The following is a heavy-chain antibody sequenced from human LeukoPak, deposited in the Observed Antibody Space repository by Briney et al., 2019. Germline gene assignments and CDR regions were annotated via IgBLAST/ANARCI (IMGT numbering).Heavy chain of an antibody. Sequence: PGGSLRLSCVASGFTFSTYWMTWVRQAPGKGLECVAIFKQDGSEKYYVDSVKGRFTMARDNAKNSLHLQMNILRAEDTAVYYCARGGSHDALDIWGQGTMVTVSS. CDR3: ARGGSHDALDI. CDR1: GFTFSTYW. V-gene: IGHV3-7*01. CDR2: FKQDGSEK. J-gene: IGHJ3*02.